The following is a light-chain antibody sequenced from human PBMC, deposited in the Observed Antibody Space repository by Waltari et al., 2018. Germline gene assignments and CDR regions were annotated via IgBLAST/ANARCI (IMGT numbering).Light chain of an antibody. CDR2: CAS. Sequence: EIVMTQSRDSLAVCLCVQATNHRNPSQSVINTPNNKNYSAWYQQKPGQPPNLLIYCASPRESSVRDRISGSSSGTDFTLIISLLLAEAAAVYYCQQYCSTPLTFGGGTQVEIK. CDR3: QQYCSTPLT. V-gene: IGKV4-1*01. J-gene: IGKJ4*01. CDR1: QSVINTPNNKNY.